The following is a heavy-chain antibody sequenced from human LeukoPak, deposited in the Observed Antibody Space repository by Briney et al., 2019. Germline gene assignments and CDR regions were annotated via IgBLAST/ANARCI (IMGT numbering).Heavy chain of an antibody. CDR3: ARGGSSWYKRCFDY. Sequence: PSESLSLTCSVSRDSVSRSSYYWGWIRQPPGKGLEWIGEINHSGSTNYNPSLKSRVTISVDTSKNQFSLKLSSVTAADTAVYYCARGGSSWYKRCFDYWGQGTLATVSS. CDR2: INHSGST. J-gene: IGHJ4*02. V-gene: IGHV4-39*07. CDR1: RDSVSRSSYY. D-gene: IGHD6-13*01.